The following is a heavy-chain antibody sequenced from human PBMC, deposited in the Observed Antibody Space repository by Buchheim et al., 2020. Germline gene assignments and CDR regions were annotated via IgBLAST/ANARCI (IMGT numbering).Heavy chain of an antibody. D-gene: IGHD6-19*01. J-gene: IGHJ4*02. V-gene: IGHV4-34*01. CDR3: ARDSSGWVDY. Sequence: QVQLQQWGAGLLKPSETLSLTCAVYGGSFSGYYWSWIRKPPGKGLEWIGEINHSGSTNSNPSLKSRVTISVDTAQKQFSLKLSSVTAADTAVYYCARDSSGWVDYWGQGTL. CDR1: GGSFSGYY. CDR2: INHSGST.